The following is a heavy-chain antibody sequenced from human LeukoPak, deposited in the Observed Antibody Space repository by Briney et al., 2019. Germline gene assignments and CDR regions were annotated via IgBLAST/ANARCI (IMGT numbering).Heavy chain of an antibody. CDR2: ISGSGGST. CDR1: GFPFSSYA. V-gene: IGHV3-23*01. Sequence: PGGSLSLSCAASGFPFSSYAMSWLRQAPGKGLEWVSVISGSGGSTYYADSVKGRFTISRDNSKNTLYLQMNSLRAEDTAVYYCAKVVAGNIDYYFDYWGQGILAAVSS. D-gene: IGHD2/OR15-2a*01. J-gene: IGHJ4*02. CDR3: AKVVAGNIDYYFDY.